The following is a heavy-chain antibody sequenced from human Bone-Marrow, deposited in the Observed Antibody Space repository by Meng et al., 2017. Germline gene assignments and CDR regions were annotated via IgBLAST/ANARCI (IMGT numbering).Heavy chain of an antibody. J-gene: IGHJ3*02. CDR2: ISGSGGST. V-gene: IGHV3-23*01. D-gene: IGHD1-26*01. CDR1: GFTFSSYA. CDR3: ARVLEWEIRLNAFDI. Sequence: GESLKISCAASGFTFSSYAINWVRQAPGKGLEWVSAISGSGGSTYYADSVKGRFTISRDNSKNTLYLQMNSLRAEDTAVYYCARVLEWEIRLNAFDIWGQGTMVTVSS.